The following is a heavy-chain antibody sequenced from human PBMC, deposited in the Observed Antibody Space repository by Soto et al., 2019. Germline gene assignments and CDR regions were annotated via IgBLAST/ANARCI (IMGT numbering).Heavy chain of an antibody. J-gene: IGHJ6*02. CDR1: GGSFSGYY. CDR3: ARFSGSYYYAMDV. Sequence: PSETLSLTCAVYGGSFSGYYWSWIRRPPGKGLEWIGEINHSGVTNYKPSLKRRVTISVDTSKNQFSLQLKSVTAADTALYYCARFSGSYYYAMDVWGQGSTVT. CDR2: INHSGVT. V-gene: IGHV4-34*01. D-gene: IGHD6-19*01.